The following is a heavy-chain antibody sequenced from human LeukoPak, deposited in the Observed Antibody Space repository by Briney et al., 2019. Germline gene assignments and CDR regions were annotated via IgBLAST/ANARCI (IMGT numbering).Heavy chain of an antibody. J-gene: IGHJ6*03. V-gene: IGHV4-31*03. CDR2: IYYSGST. Sequence: SQTLSLTCTVSGGSISSGGYYWSWIRQHPGKGLEWIGYIYYSGSTYYNPSLKSRVTISVYTAKNQSSLKLSSVTAADTAVYYCARDSYSNYGTMDVWGKGTTVTVSS. CDR1: GGSISSGGYY. CDR3: ARDSYSNYGTMDV. D-gene: IGHD4-11*01.